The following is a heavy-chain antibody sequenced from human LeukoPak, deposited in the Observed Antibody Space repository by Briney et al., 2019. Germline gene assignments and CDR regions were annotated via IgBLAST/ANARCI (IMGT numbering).Heavy chain of an antibody. CDR1: GGSLISHY. V-gene: IGHV4-59*11. J-gene: IGHJ4*02. Sequence: SETLSLTCTVSGGSLISHYWSWLRQTPGKGLEWIGYIYDFGGTDYNPSLKSRVTMSVDTTKNEFSLKLSSVTAADTAVYYCAGAVGALLTWAFWGQGTLVTVSS. CDR3: AGAVGALLTWAF. D-gene: IGHD1-26*01. CDR2: IYDFGGT.